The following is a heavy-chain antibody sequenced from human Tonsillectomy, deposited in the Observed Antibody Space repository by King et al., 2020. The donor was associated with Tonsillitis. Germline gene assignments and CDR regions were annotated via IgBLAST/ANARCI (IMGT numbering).Heavy chain of an antibody. CDR1: GGSFSGYY. J-gene: IGHJ4*02. CDR3: ASSDYYDSSGYYSYFDY. D-gene: IGHD3-22*01. CDR2: INHSGST. Sequence: VQLQQWGAGLLKPSETLSLTCAVYGGSFSGYYWSWIRQPPGKGLEWIGEINHSGSTNYNPSLKSRVTISVDTSKNQFSLKLSSVTAADTAVYYCASSDYYDSSGYYSYFDYWGQGTLVTVSS. V-gene: IGHV4-34*01.